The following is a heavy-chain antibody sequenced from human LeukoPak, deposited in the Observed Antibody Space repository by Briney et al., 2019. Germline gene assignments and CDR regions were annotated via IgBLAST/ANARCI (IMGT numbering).Heavy chain of an antibody. Sequence: PSETLSLTCAVSGGPLTSYYWSWIRQPPGKGLEWIGFIYYRGSTNYNPSLKSRVTISVDTSKNQFSLKLSSVTAADTAVYYCARGIAAAGETDYWGQGTLVTVSS. D-gene: IGHD6-13*01. J-gene: IGHJ4*02. CDR3: ARGIAAAGETDY. CDR2: IYYRGST. CDR1: GGPLTSYY. V-gene: IGHV4-59*01.